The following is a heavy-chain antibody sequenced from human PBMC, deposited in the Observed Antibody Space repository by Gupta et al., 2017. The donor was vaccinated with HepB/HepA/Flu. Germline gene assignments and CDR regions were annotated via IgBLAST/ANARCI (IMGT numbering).Heavy chain of an antibody. Sequence: EGQFVGSGGALVQPGGALRLSCVASGFTFSNYCMIWVRQAPEKGLEWVANINEDGSKIFYLDSVKGRFTISRDNDQKSVFLQMDSLGAEDTAIYYCARGGVAPGTYWGQGAQVTVSS. CDR3: ARGGVAPGTY. J-gene: IGHJ4*02. CDR1: GFTFSNYC. CDR2: INEDGSKI. D-gene: IGHD2-8*02. V-gene: IGHV3-7*01.